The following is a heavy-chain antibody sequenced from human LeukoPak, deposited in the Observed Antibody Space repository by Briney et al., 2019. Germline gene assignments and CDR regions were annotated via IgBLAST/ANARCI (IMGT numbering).Heavy chain of an antibody. Sequence: SETLPLTCAVYGGSFSGYYWSWIRQPPGKGLEWIGEINHSGSTNYNPSLKSRVTISVDTSKNQFSLKPSSVTAADTAVYYCAVGAHRLYFDYWGQGTLVTVSS. CDR3: AVGAHRLYFDY. CDR1: GGSFSGYY. D-gene: IGHD1-26*01. CDR2: INHSGST. V-gene: IGHV4-34*01. J-gene: IGHJ4*02.